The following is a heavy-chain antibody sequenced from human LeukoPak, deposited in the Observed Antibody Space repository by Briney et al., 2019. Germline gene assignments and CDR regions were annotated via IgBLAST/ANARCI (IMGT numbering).Heavy chain of an antibody. J-gene: IGHJ4*02. D-gene: IGHD1-7*01. V-gene: IGHV3-11*04. CDR3: ARGELRGPEDY. Sequence: GGSLRLSCAASGFTFSYYYMSWIRQAPGKWLEWVSYISSSGSTIYYADSVKGRFTISRDNAKNSLYLQMNSLRAEDTAVYYCARGELRGPEDYWGRGTLVTVSS. CDR1: GFTFSYYY. CDR2: ISSSGSTI.